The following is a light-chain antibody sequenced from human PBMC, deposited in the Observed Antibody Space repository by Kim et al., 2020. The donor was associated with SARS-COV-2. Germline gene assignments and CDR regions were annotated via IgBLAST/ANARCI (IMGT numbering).Light chain of an antibody. CDR3: QHYGSSPPLT. V-gene: IGKV3-20*01. CDR1: QRVDTNY. CDR2: GAS. J-gene: IGKJ4*01. Sequence: DIVLTQSPGTLFLSPGERATLSCRASQRVDTNYLAWYQQKPGQAPRLLISGASFRATGIPDRFSGSGSGTDFTLTISRLQPDDSALYYCQHYGSSPPLTFGGGTKVEI.